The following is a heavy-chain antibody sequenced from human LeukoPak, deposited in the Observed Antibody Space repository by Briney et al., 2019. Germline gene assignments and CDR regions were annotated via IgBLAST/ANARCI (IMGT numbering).Heavy chain of an antibody. CDR1: GFTFSNYG. Sequence: PGGSLRLSCAASGFTFSNYGMHWVRQAPGKGLEWVAMMSYDGSNKYYVDSVKGRFTISRDNSKNTLYLQMNSLRAEDTAVYYCAKERVPGSWWGVFFDYWGQGTLVTVSS. CDR3: AKERVPGSWWGVFFDY. D-gene: IGHD6-13*01. J-gene: IGHJ4*02. CDR2: MSYDGSNK. V-gene: IGHV3-30*18.